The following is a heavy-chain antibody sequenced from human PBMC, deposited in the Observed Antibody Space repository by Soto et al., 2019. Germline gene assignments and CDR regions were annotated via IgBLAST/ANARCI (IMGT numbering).Heavy chain of an antibody. J-gene: IGHJ6*02. V-gene: IGHV1-69*13. D-gene: IGHD2-2*01. Sequence: ASVKVSCKASGGTFSSYAISWVRQAPGQGLEWMGGIIPISDTTNYAQKFQGRVTITADESTSTAYMELGSLRSEDTAVYYCARSQGSSTSLEIYYYYYYGMDVWGQGTTVTVSS. CDR3: ARSQGSSTSLEIYYYYYYGMDV. CDR1: GGTFSSYA. CDR2: IIPISDTT.